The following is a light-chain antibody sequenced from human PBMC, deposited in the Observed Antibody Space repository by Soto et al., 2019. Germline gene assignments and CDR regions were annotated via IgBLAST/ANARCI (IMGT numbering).Light chain of an antibody. CDR2: GAS. Sequence: EIEMTQCPATLSVSPGERATLSCRASQSVSSNLAWYQQKPGQAPRLLIYGASTRATGIPARFSGSGSGTEFTLTISSLQSEDFAVYYCQQYNNWPPMYTFGQGTKLEIK. CDR3: QQYNNWPPMYT. V-gene: IGKV3-15*01. CDR1: QSVSSN. J-gene: IGKJ2*01.